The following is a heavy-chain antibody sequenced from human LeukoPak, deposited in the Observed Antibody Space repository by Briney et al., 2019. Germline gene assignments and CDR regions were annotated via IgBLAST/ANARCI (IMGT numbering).Heavy chain of an antibody. Sequence: GGSLRLSCAASGFTFSSYDMHWVRQATGKGLEWVSAIGTAGDTYYPGSVKGRFTISRENAKNSLYLQMNSLRAEDTAVYYCAKDRDSGYDYDAFDIWGQGTMVTVSS. CDR2: IGTAGDT. V-gene: IGHV3-13*01. D-gene: IGHD5-12*01. CDR3: AKDRDSGYDYDAFDI. J-gene: IGHJ3*02. CDR1: GFTFSSYD.